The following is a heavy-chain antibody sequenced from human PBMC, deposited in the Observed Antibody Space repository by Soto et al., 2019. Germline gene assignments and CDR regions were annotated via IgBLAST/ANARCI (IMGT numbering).Heavy chain of an antibody. CDR3: ASGSIAARQSDY. Sequence: SVKVSCKASGGTFSSYAISWVRQAPGQGLEWMGGIIPIFGTANYAQKFQGRVTITADESTSTAYMELSSLRSEDTAVYYCASGSIAARQSDYWGQGTLVTVSS. CDR1: GGTFSSYA. J-gene: IGHJ4*02. CDR2: IIPIFGTA. V-gene: IGHV1-69*13. D-gene: IGHD6-6*01.